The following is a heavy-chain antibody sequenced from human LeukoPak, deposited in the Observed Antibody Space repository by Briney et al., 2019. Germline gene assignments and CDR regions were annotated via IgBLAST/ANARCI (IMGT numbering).Heavy chain of an antibody. CDR2: ISSSSSYI. CDR3: AREVGDGGFDY. J-gene: IGHJ4*02. CDR1: GFTFSSYA. Sequence: GGSLRLSCAASGFTFSSYAMHWVRQAPGKGLEWVSSISSSSSYIYYADSVKGRFTISRDNAKNSLYLQMNSLRAEDTAVYYCAREVGDGGFDYWGQGTLVTVSS. V-gene: IGHV3-21*01. D-gene: IGHD3-16*01.